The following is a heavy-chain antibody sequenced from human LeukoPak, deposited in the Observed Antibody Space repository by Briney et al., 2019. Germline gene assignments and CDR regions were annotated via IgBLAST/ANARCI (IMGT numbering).Heavy chain of an antibody. CDR2: FDPEDGET. D-gene: IGHD3-10*01. V-gene: IGHV1-24*01. CDR3: ATGPAITMVRGVIRSGFDP. J-gene: IGHJ5*02. Sequence: ASVNVSCKVSGYTLTELSMHWVRQAPGKGLEWMGGFDPEDGETIYAQKFQGRVTMTEDTSTDTAYMELSSLRSEDTAVYYCATGPAITMVRGVIRSGFDPWGQGTLVTVSS. CDR1: GYTLTELS.